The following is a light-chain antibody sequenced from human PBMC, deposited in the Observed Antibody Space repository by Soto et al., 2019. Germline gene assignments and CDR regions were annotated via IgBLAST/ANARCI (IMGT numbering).Light chain of an antibody. Sequence: SYELTQPPSVSVSPGQTASITCSGDKLGDKYACWYQQKPGQSPVLVIYQDTKRPSGIPARFSGSNSGNTATLTISGTQAMDEADYYCQVWDSSTGVFGGGTKLTVL. V-gene: IGLV3-1*01. CDR2: QDT. CDR1: KLGDKY. J-gene: IGLJ3*02. CDR3: QVWDSSTGV.